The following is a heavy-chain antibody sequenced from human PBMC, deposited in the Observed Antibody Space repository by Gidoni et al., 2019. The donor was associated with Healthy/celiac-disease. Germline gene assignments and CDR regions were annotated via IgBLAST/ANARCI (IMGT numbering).Heavy chain of an antibody. CDR2: ISCNSGSI. D-gene: IGHD3-10*01. J-gene: IGHJ4*02. CDR1: GFTFDDSA. Sequence: EVQLVESGGGLVQPVRSLRLSMAASGFTFDDSARTGVRQAPGKGLECVSGISCNSGSIGYADSVTGRFTISRDNAKNSLYLQMNSLRAEDTALYYCAKLVGGTAAQTQTGQYYFDYWGQGTLVTVSS. CDR3: AKLVGGTAAQTQTGQYYFDY. V-gene: IGHV3-9*01.